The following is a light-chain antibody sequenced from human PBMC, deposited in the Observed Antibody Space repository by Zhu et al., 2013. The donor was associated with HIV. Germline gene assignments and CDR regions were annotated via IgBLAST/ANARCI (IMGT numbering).Light chain of an antibody. J-gene: IGLJ2*01. V-gene: IGLV1-47*01. CDR3: AAWDDSLNVVV. CDR2: RNN. Sequence: QSVLTQPPSVSAAFGQKVTISCSGSRSNIGNNYVSWYQQFPGTTPKLLMYRNNQRPSGVPDRFSGSKSGTSASLAISGLQSEDDADYYCAAWDDSLNVVVFGGGTKLTVL. CDR1: RSNIGNNY.